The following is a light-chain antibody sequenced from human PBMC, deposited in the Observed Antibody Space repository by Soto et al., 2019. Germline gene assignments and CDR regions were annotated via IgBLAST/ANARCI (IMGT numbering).Light chain of an antibody. CDR3: QQYFEWPPMT. V-gene: IGKV3-20*01. J-gene: IGKJ1*01. Sequence: ILLTQSPGTLSLSPGERATLSCRASQTMRSSHLAWYQQKPGQAPRLLIDGASTRAAGISDRFRASGSGTEFTLTISSLRSEDSAIYYCQQYFEWPPMTFGQGTKVDI. CDR1: QTMRSSH. CDR2: GAS.